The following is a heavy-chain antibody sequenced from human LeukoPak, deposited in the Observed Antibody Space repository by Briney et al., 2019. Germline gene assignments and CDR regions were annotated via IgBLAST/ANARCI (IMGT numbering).Heavy chain of an antibody. V-gene: IGHV4-34*01. CDR1: GGSFSGYY. CDR3: ARRRPQITMVRGVIGIDY. D-gene: IGHD3-10*01. CDR2: INHSGST. J-gene: IGHJ4*02. Sequence: SETLSLTCAVYGGSFSGYYWSWIRQPPGKGLEWIGEINHSGSTNYNPSLKSRVTISVDTSKNQFSLKLSSVTAADTAVYYCARRRPQITMVRGVIGIDYWGQGTLVTVSS.